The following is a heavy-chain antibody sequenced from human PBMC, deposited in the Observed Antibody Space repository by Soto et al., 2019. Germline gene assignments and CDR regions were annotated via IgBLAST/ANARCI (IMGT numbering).Heavy chain of an antibody. Sequence: QVQLVQSGAEVKKPGASVKVSCKASGYTFTSYGISWVRQAPGQGLEWMGWISAYNGNTNYAQKLQGRVTMTTDTSTSTAYMELRSLRSDDTAVYYCARSSYYDSIWGSYRHNDAFDIWGQGTMVTVSS. CDR3: ARSSYYDSIWGSYRHNDAFDI. J-gene: IGHJ3*02. D-gene: IGHD3-16*02. V-gene: IGHV1-18*01. CDR1: GYTFTSYG. CDR2: ISAYNGNT.